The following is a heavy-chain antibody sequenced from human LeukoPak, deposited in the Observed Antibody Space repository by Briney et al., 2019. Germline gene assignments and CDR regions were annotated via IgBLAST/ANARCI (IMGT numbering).Heavy chain of an antibody. CDR2: ITISSSTI. CDR3: VGDFDY. Sequence: GGSLRLSCAASGFTFSSYSMNWVRQAPGKGLEWVSYITISSSTIYYADSVEGRFTISRDNSINTMYLQMNSLRAEDTAVYYCVGDFDYWGQGTLVTVSS. V-gene: IGHV3-48*01. CDR1: GFTFSSYS. J-gene: IGHJ4*02.